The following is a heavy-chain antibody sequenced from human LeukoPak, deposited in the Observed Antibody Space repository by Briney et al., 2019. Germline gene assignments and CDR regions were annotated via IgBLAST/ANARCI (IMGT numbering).Heavy chain of an antibody. D-gene: IGHD6-19*01. J-gene: IGHJ4*02. V-gene: IGHV1-2*02. CDR1: GYTFTGYY. Sequence: GASVKVSCKASGYTFTGYYMHWVRQAPGQGLEWMGWINPNSGGTNYAQKFQGGVTMTRDTSISTAYMELSRLRSDDTAVYYCARDDMAVAGPGDYWGQGTLVTVSS. CDR2: INPNSGGT. CDR3: ARDDMAVAGPGDY.